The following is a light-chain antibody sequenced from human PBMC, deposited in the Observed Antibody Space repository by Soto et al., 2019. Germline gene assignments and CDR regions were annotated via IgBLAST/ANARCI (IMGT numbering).Light chain of an antibody. J-gene: IGKJ1*01. Sequence: EIVFTQSPGTLSLSPGERASLSCMSSQSIRSNYLAWYQQKPGQAPRFLIYGAFSRDTGIPDRFSGSGSGTDFTLTISRLEPEDFAVYYCQQYGSLPVTFGQGAKVAIK. V-gene: IGKV3-20*01. CDR2: GAF. CDR1: QSIRSNY. CDR3: QQYGSLPVT.